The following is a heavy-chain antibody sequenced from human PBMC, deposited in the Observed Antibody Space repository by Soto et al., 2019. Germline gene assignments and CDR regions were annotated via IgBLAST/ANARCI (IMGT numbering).Heavy chain of an antibody. CDR3: AKFRGPSYSYYYMDV. CDR1: GFTFGTSA. CDR2: ISGSGRTT. Sequence: EVQLLASGGGLVQPGGSLRLSCAASGFTFGTSAMKWLRQAPGRGLECVSFISGSGRTTYYADSVKGRFTVSRDNSKNTMYLQMNSLRAEDTALYYCAKFRGPSYSYYYMDVWGKGTTVTVSS. D-gene: IGHD3-16*01. V-gene: IGHV3-23*01. J-gene: IGHJ6*03.